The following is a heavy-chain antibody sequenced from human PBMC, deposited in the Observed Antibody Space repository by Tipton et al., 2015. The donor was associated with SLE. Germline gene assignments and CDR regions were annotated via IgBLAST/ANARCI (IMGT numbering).Heavy chain of an antibody. D-gene: IGHD6-13*01. J-gene: IGHJ2*01. CDR1: GGPISSYY. CDR3: ARVENPLYSSSWYKGYFDL. Sequence: TLSLTCTVSGGPISSYYWSWIRQPPGKGLEWIGYIYYSGSTNYNHSLKSRVTISVDTSKNQYSLKLSSVTAADTAVYYCARVENPLYSSSWYKGYFDLWGRGTLVTVSS. CDR2: IYYSGST. V-gene: IGHV4-59*01.